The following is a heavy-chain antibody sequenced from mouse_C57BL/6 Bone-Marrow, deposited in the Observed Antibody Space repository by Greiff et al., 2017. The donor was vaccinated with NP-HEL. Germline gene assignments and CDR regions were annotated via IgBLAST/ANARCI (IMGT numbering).Heavy chain of an antibody. D-gene: IGHD2-2*01. CDR2: ISYSGST. V-gene: IGHV3-8*01. J-gene: IGHJ4*01. Sequence: EVKVVESGPGLAKPSQTLTLTCSATGYSITSYYWNWIRKFPGNKLEYMGYISYSGSTYYNPSLKSRISIIRDTTKNQYYLQYNSVTTEDTATYYCAKSPLWLQQNYYAMDFWGRGNAVTVSS. CDR1: GYSITSYY. CDR3: AKSPLWLQQNYYAMDF.